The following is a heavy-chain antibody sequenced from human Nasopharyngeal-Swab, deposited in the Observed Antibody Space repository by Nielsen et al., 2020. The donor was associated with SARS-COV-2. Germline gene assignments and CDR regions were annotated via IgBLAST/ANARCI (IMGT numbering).Heavy chain of an antibody. CDR3: TTYYGDSHSYFYYHAMDV. CDR2: IKSKTDGGAT. V-gene: IGHV3-15*01. D-gene: IGHD4-17*01. J-gene: IGHJ6*02. CDR1: GFTFSSYG. Sequence: GESLKISCAASGFTFSSYGMNWVRQVPGRGLEWVGRIKSKTDGGATDYAAPVKGRFSISRDDSKNTIYVQMNSLKTEDTAVYYCTTYYGDSHSYFYYHAMDVWGQGTTVTVSS.